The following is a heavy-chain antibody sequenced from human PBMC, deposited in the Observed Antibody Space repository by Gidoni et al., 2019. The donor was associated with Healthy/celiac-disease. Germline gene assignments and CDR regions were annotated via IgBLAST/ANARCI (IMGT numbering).Heavy chain of an antibody. CDR2: IWYDGSNK. D-gene: IGHD1-20*01. J-gene: IGHJ4*02. Sequence: EWVAVIWYDGSNKYYADSVKGRFTISRDNSKNTLYLQMNSLRAEDTAVYYCARGRYHARFDYWGQGTLVTVSS. CDR3: ARGRYHARFDY. V-gene: IGHV3-33*01.